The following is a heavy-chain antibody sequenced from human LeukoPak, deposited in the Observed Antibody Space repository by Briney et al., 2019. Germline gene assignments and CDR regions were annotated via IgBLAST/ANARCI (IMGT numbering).Heavy chain of an antibody. CDR2: MSYDGSAK. V-gene: IGHV3-30*03. Sequence: PGGSLRLSCVAAGFTFSSYGMHWVRQAPGKGLEWVSVMSYDGSAKYHADSLRGRFTISRDNSKNTLYLQMNSLRAEDTAVYSCARLGGSGSYTVDYWGQGTLVTVSS. CDR1: GFTFSSYG. J-gene: IGHJ4*02. D-gene: IGHD3-10*01. CDR3: ARLGGSGSYTVDY.